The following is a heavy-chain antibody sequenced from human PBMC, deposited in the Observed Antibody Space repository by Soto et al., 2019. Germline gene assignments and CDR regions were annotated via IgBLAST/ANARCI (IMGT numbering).Heavy chain of an antibody. CDR3: AKEAVVATIASLYYFDY. Sequence: EVQLLESGGGLVQPGGSLRLSCVASGFTFSRYAMSWVRQAPGKGLEWVSAITGSGDTTYYADSVKGRFTISRDNSRNTLYLQMNSLRAEDTAVYYCAKEAVVATIASLYYFDYWGQGTLVTVSS. CDR2: ITGSGDTT. D-gene: IGHD5-12*01. J-gene: IGHJ4*02. V-gene: IGHV3-23*01. CDR1: GFTFSRYA.